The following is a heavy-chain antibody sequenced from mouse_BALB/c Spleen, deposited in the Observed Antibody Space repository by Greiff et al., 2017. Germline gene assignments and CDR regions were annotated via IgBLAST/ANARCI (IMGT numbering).Heavy chain of an antibody. CDR2: ISYSGST. CDR1: GYSITSDYA. V-gene: IGHV3-2*02. Sequence: EVKVEESGPGLVKPSQSLSLTCTVTGYSITSDYAWNWIRQFPGNKPEWMGYISYSGSTSYNPSLKSRISITRDTSKNQFFLQLNSVTTEDTATYYCARSRPWFAYWGQGTLVTVSA. J-gene: IGHJ3*01. CDR3: ARSRPWFAY.